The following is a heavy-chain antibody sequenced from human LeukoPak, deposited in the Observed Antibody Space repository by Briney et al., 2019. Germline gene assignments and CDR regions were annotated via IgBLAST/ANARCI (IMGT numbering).Heavy chain of an antibody. D-gene: IGHD1-1*01. CDR3: AREEELEGPYFDY. V-gene: IGHV4-4*07. CDR1: GGSISSYY. Sequence: PSETLSLTCTVSGGSISSYYWSWIRQPAGKGLEWIGRIYTSGSTNYDPSLKSRVTISVDKSKNQFSLKLSSVTAADTAVYYCAREEELEGPYFDYWGQGTLVTVSS. J-gene: IGHJ4*02. CDR2: IYTSGST.